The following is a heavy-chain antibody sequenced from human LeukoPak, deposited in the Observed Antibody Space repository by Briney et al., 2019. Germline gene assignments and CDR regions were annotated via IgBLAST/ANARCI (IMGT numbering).Heavy chain of an antibody. CDR3: AKAPVTTCRGAFCYPFDY. CDR2: ISDTGNT. CDR1: GFTVRSNY. D-gene: IGHD2-15*01. V-gene: IGHV3-53*01. Sequence: GGSLRLSCAASGFTVRSNYMSWVRQAPGKGLEWVSAISDTGNTYHADSVKGRFTISRDSSKNTLFLQMNRLRPEDAAVYYCAKAPVTTCRGAFCYPFDYWGLGTLVTVSS. J-gene: IGHJ4*02.